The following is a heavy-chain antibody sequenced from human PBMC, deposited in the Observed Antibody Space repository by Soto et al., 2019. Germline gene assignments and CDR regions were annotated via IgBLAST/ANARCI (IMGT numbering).Heavy chain of an antibody. Sequence: PGGSLRLSCAASGFTFSSYWMSWVRQAPGKGLEWVANIKQDGSEKYYVDSVKGRFTISRDNAKNSLYLQMNSLRAEDTAVYYCARDVAVAGDAFDYWGQGTLVTVSS. D-gene: IGHD6-19*01. V-gene: IGHV3-7*01. CDR1: GFTFSSYW. CDR2: IKQDGSEK. CDR3: ARDVAVAGDAFDY. J-gene: IGHJ4*02.